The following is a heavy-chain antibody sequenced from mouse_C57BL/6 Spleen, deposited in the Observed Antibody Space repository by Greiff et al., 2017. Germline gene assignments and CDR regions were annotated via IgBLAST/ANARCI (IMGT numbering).Heavy chain of an antibody. CDR3: ARQGTVVAPYFDY. J-gene: IGHJ2*01. D-gene: IGHD1-1*01. V-gene: IGHV5-17*01. Sequence: EVQVVESGGGLVKPGGSLKLSCAASGFTFSDYGMHWVRQAPEKGLEWVAYISSGSSTIYYADTVKGRFTISRDNAKNTLFLQMTSLRSEDTAMYYCARQGTVVAPYFDYWGQGTTLTVSS. CDR1: GFTFSDYG. CDR2: ISSGSSTI.